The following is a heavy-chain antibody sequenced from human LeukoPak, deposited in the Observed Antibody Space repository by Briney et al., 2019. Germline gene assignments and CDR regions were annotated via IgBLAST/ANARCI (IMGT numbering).Heavy chain of an antibody. CDR2: INSDGSST. CDR1: GFTFSSYW. CDR3: ARARGDPDYYYYYGMDV. D-gene: IGHD2-21*02. V-gene: IGHV3-74*01. Sequence: GGSLRLSCAASGFTFSSYWMHWVRQAPGKGLVWVSRINSDGSSTSYADSVKGRFTISRDNAKNTLYLQMNSLRAEDTAVYYCARARGDPDYYYYYGMDVWGQGTTVTVSS. J-gene: IGHJ6*02.